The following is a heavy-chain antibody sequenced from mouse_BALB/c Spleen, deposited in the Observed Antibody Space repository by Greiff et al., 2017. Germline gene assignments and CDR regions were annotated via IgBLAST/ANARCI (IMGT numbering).Heavy chain of an antibody. CDR3: ARGNWDLAY. CDR2: IRNKANGYKT. CDR1: GFTFTDYY. D-gene: IGHD4-1*01. V-gene: IGHV7-3*02. Sequence: EVHLVESGGGLVQPGGSLRLSCATSGFTFTDYYMRWVRQPPGKALEWLGFIRNKANGYKTEYSASVKGRFTISRDNSQSILYLQMNTLRAEDSATYYGARGNWDLAYWGQGTLGTVSA. J-gene: IGHJ3*01.